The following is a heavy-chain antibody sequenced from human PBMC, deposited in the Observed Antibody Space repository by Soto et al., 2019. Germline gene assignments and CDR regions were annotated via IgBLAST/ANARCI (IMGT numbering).Heavy chain of an antibody. CDR1: GGSFRGYY. CDR3: ARDSNAMGYYYGMDV. CDR2: INHSGST. Sequence: QVQLQLWGAGLLKPSETLSLTCAVYGGSFRGYYWSWIRQPPGKGLEWIGEINHSGSTNYNPSLKSRVTISVDKSKNQFSLKLSSVTAADTAVYYCARDSNAMGYYYGMDVWGQGTTVTVSS. V-gene: IGHV4-34*01. D-gene: IGHD4-4*01. J-gene: IGHJ6*02.